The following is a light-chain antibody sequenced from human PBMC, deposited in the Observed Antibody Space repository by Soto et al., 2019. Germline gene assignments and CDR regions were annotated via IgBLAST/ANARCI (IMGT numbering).Light chain of an antibody. J-gene: IGLJ2*01. CDR1: SSDVGDYNY. CDR2: EVS. V-gene: IGLV2-14*01. CDR3: QSYDSSLSDVV. Sequence: QSALTQPASVSGSPGQSITISCTGTSSDVGDYNYVSWYQQHPGKAPKVMIYEVSHRPSGVSNRFSGSKSGNTASLTISGLQAEDEADYYCQSYDSSLSDVVFGGGTQLTVL.